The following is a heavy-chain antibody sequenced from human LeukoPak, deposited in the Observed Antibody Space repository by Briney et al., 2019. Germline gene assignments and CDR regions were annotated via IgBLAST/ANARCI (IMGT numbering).Heavy chain of an antibody. D-gene: IGHD5-18*01. Sequence: ASVKVSCKASGGTFSSYTISWVRQAPGQGLEWMGRIIPILGIANYAKKFQGRVTITADKSTSTAYMELNRLRSEDTAVYYCAREVKRGSSYGYPLLGYWGQGTLVTVSS. V-gene: IGHV1-69*04. CDR2: IIPILGIA. J-gene: IGHJ4*02. CDR1: GGTFSSYT. CDR3: AREVKRGSSYGYPLLGY.